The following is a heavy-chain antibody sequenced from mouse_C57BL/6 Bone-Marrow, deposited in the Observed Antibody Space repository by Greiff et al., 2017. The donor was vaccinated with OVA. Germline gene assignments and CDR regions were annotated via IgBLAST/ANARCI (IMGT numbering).Heavy chain of an antibody. Sequence: DVLLVESEGGLVQPGSSMKLSCTASGFTFSDYYMAWVRQVPETGLEWVAIINHDGSSTSYLDSLKSRFNISRDNAKNIVYLQMSSLKAEDTATYYCARVYYDGSSFGFAYWGQGTLVTVSA. J-gene: IGHJ3*01. CDR3: ARVYYDGSSFGFAY. D-gene: IGHD1-1*01. CDR2: INHDGSST. V-gene: IGHV5-16*01. CDR1: GFTFSDYY.